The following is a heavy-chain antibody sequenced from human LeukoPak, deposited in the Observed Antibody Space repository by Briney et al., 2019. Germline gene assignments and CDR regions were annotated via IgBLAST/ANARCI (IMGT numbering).Heavy chain of an antibody. V-gene: IGHV3-23*01. J-gene: IGHJ6*03. CDR1: GVTFSNYG. D-gene: IGHD1-26*01. CDR2: ISGSGGNT. CDR3: AKDDGGSYYIYYYYMDV. Sequence: PGGSLRLSCAASGVTFSNYGMSWVRQAPGKGLEWVSAISGSGGNTYYADSVKGRFTNSRDNSKNTLYLQMNSLRAEDTAVYYCAKDDGGSYYIYYYYMDVWGKGTTVTITS.